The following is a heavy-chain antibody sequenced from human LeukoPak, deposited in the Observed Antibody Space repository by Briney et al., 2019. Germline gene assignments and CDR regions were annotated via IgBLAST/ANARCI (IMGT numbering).Heavy chain of an antibody. J-gene: IGHJ4*02. V-gene: IGHV4-34*01. CDR3: ARGFSPWSGYYSSYYFDY. Sequence: SETLSLTCAVYGGSFSGYYWSWIRQPPGKGLEWIGEINHSGSTNYNPSLKSRATISVDTSKNQFSLKLSSVTAADTAVYYCARGFSPWSGYYSSYYFDYWGQGTLVTVSS. D-gene: IGHD3-3*01. CDR1: GGSFSGYY. CDR2: INHSGST.